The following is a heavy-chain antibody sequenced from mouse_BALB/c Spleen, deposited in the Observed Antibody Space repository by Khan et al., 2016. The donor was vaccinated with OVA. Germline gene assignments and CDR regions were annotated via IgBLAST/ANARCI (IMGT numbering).Heavy chain of an antibody. D-gene: IGHD1-1*01. V-gene: IGHV3-2*02. CDR3: ARVYGGDFDY. CDR1: GYSITSDYA. CDR2: ISYSGNT. J-gene: IGHJ2*01. Sequence: EVQLQESGPGLVKPSQSLSPTCTVTGYSITSDYAWNWIRQFPGNKLEWMGFISYSGNTNYNPSLKSRISITRDTTKNQFFLQLNSVTIEDTATYYCARVYGGDFDYWGQGTTLTVSS.